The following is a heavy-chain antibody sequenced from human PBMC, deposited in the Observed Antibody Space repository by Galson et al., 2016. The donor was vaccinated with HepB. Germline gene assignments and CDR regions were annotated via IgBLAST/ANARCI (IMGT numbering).Heavy chain of an antibody. D-gene: IGHD2-21*02. CDR1: GYTFTSYG. CDR3: ARSRACGGDCYDTIFDN. CDR2: ISAFNGNS. V-gene: IGHV1-18*01. J-gene: IGHJ4*02. Sequence: SVKVSCKASGYTFTSYGITWVRQAPGQGLEWMGWISAFNGNSNYTHNLQGRVTMTTDTSTSTAYMELSSLRFEDTAVYYCARSRACGGDCYDTIFDNWGQGTLVTVSS.